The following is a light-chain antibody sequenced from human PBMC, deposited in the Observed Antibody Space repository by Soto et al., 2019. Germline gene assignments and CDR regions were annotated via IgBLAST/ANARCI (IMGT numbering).Light chain of an antibody. CDR2: KAS. Sequence: DIQMTQSPSTLSASVGDRVTITCRASQSISSWLAWYQQKPGKAPKLLIYKASSLESGVASRFSGSVSGTEFTLTISSLQPDDFATYYCQQYYGYSRTFGQGTKVESK. CDR3: QQYYGYSRT. CDR1: QSISSW. J-gene: IGKJ1*01. V-gene: IGKV1-5*03.